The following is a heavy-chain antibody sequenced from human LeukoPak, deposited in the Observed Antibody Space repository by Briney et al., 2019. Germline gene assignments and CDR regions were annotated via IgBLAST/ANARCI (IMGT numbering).Heavy chain of an antibody. Sequence: ASVKVSFKASGYTFTGYYIHWVRQAPGQGLEWMGWINPNSGGTNYAQKFQGRVTMTRDTSISTAYMELSRLRSDDTAVYYCARPYGDFPGFDPWGQGTLVTVSS. CDR1: GYTFTGYY. V-gene: IGHV1-2*02. CDR2: INPNSGGT. CDR3: ARPYGDFPGFDP. D-gene: IGHD4-17*01. J-gene: IGHJ5*02.